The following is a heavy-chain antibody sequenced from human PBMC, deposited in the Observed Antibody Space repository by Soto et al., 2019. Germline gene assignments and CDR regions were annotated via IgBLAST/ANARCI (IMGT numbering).Heavy chain of an antibody. J-gene: IGHJ6*03. D-gene: IGHD3-10*02. Sequence: PSETLSLTCTVSGDSVSSGLYYWGWVRPPPGKGLKWIGYIYYSGSTNYNPSLENRVTISLATSKICVSLGLTSVAAADTVVYYCSRQGQCAPMFPYMDVWGKGTMVTVSS. CDR1: GDSVSSGLYY. V-gene: IGHV4-61*01. CDR3: SRQGQCAPMFPYMDV. CDR2: IYYSGST.